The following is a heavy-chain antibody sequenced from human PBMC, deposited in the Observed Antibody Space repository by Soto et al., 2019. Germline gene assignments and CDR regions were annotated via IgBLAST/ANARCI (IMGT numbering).Heavy chain of an antibody. J-gene: IGHJ5*02. D-gene: IGHD6-6*01. CDR3: EREGEPRRRYNWFDP. Sequence: ASVKVSFKASGSTYTRYYMHLVRQEKEQGLEWMGIINPSGGSTSYAQKFQGRVTMTRDTSTSTVYMELSSLRSEDTAVYYCEREGEPRRRYNWFDPRGQGTLVTVSS. V-gene: IGHV1-46*01. CDR2: INPSGGST. CDR1: GSTYTRYY.